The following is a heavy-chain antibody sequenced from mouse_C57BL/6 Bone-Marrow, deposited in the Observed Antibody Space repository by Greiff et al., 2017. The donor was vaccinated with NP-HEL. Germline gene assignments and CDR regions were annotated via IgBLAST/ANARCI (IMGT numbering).Heavy chain of an antibody. J-gene: IGHJ4*01. Sequence: QVQLQQSGAELVKPGASVKLSCKASGYTFTSYWMHWVKQRPGQGLEWIGMIHPNSGSTNYNEKFKSKATLTVDKSSSTAYMQLSSLTSEDSAVYYCARGLLWLRRRDYYAMDYWGQETSVTVST. D-gene: IGHD2-2*01. V-gene: IGHV1-64*01. CDR2: IHPNSGST. CDR3: ARGLLWLRRRDYYAMDY. CDR1: GYTFTSYW.